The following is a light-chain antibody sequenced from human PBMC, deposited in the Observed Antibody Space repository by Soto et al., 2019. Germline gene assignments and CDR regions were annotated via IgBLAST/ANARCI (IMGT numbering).Light chain of an antibody. V-gene: IGLV1-47*01. J-gene: IGLJ7*01. CDR2: KNN. CDR1: SSNIGNCY. CDR3: AAGEDSRSGPGV. Sequence: QSVLTQPPSASGTPGQRVTISCSGSSSNIGNCYVYWYQQLPGTAPKLLIYKNNQRPLGVPDRFSGSKSGTSASLAISGLRSEDEAYDYCAAGEDSRSGPGVFGGGTQLTVL.